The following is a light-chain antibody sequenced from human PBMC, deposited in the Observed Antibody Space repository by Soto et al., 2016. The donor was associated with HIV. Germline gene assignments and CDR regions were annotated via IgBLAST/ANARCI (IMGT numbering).Light chain of an antibody. J-gene: IGKJ1*01. CDR2: GRS. CDR1: QSIGSD. CDR3: QQTYTVPVT. V-gene: IGKV1-39*01. Sequence: DIHMTQSPSSLSASVGDRVTITCRASQSIGSDLNWYQQKPGRAPKLLIYGRSSLQTGVPSRFSGSGSGTDFTLTISSLQPEDFATYYCQQTYTVPVTFGQGPRW.